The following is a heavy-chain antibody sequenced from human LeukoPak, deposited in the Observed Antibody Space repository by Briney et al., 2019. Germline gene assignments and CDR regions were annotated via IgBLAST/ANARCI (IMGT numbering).Heavy chain of an antibody. CDR1: GFTFSDYY. CDR2: ISGSTTYT. V-gene: IGHV3-11*06. Sequence: GGSLRLSCAASGFTFSDYYMSWIRQAPGRGLEWVSYISGSTTYTTYADSVKGRFTISRDNAKNSLYLQMNSLRGEDTAVYYCARLGSIAAAGTPDYWGQGTLVTVSS. D-gene: IGHD6-13*01. CDR3: ARLGSIAAAGTPDY. J-gene: IGHJ4*02.